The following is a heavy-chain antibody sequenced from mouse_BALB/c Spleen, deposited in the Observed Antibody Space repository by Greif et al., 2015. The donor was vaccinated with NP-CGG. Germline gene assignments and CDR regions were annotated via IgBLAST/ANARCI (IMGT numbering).Heavy chain of an antibody. Sequence: VQLQQSGAELVRPGTSVKISCKASGYTFTNYWLGWVRQRPGHGLEWIGDIYPGGGYTNYNEKFKGKATLTADTPSSTAYMQLSSLTSEDSAVYFYPIYYDYDGWFAYWGQGTLVTVSA. V-gene: IGHV1-63*02. CDR2: IYPGGGYT. J-gene: IGHJ3*01. CDR1: GYTFTNYW. CDR3: PIYYDYDGWFAY. D-gene: IGHD2-4*01.